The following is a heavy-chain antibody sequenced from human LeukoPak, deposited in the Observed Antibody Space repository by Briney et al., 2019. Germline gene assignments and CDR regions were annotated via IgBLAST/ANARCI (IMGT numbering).Heavy chain of an antibody. Sequence: GGSLRLSCEASGFTFDDYVIHWVRQAPGKGLEWVSLISGDGGSTDYADSVKGRFTISRDNNKNSLYLQMNSLRTEDTALYYCAKDPLCSRTDCYRHFVYWGQRTLVTVSS. CDR3: AKDPLCSRTDCYRHFVY. D-gene: IGHD2-2*01. CDR2: ISGDGGST. J-gene: IGHJ4*02. CDR1: GFTFDDYV. V-gene: IGHV3-43*02.